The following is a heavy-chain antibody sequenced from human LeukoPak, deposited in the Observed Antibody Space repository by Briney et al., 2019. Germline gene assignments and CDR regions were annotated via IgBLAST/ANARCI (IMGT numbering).Heavy chain of an antibody. D-gene: IGHD2-2*01. V-gene: IGHV3-7*01. CDR3: TGCSSTSWLVNWFDP. J-gene: IGHJ5*02. CDR2: IKQDGSEK. Sequence: HPGGSLRLSCVASGFTFSSYWMSWVRQAPGKGLEWVANIKQDGSEKYYVDSVKGRFTISRDNAKNSLYLQMNSLRAEDTAVYYCTGCSSTSWLVNWFDPWGQGTLVTVSS. CDR1: GFTFSSYW.